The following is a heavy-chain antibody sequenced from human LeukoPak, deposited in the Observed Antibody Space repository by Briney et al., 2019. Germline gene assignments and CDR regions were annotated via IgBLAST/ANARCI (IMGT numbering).Heavy chain of an antibody. CDR2: VYPDDSDT. CDR1: GYTFTNYW. V-gene: IGHV5-51*01. D-gene: IGHD3-22*01. Sequence: SGESLKISCKGSGYTFTNYWIGWVRQMPGKGLEWVGFVYPDDSDTRYSPSFQGQVTISADKSISTAYLQWSSLKASDTAMYYCARHQIFPDSSSLPPLAGYYYMDVWGKGTTVTVSS. J-gene: IGHJ6*03. CDR3: ARHQIFPDSSSLPPLAGYYYMDV.